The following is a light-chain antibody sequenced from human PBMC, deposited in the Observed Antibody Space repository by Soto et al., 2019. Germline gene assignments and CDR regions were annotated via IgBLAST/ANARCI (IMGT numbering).Light chain of an antibody. CDR2: EVT. J-gene: IGLJ1*01. CDR3: VSYATSTTLYV. Sequence: QSALTQPASVSLSPGQSITISCAATSSDVGSFNYVSWYQHHPGKAAKLMIYEVTSRPSGVSNRFSGSKSGNTASLTISGLQAEDEADYYCVSYATSTTLYVFGSGTKVTVL. V-gene: IGLV2-14*01. CDR1: SSDVGSFNY.